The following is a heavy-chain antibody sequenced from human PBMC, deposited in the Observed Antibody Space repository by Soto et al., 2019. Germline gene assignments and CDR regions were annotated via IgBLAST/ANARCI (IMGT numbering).Heavy chain of an antibody. CDR1: GFTYSSYA. J-gene: IGHJ4*02. Sequence: GGSLRLSCAASGFTYSSYAMSWVRQAPGKGLEWVSAISGSGGSTYYADSVKGRFTISRDNSKNTLYLQMNSLRAEDTAVYYCAKKELELWSVDYWGQGTLVTVSS. CDR2: ISGSGGST. D-gene: IGHD1-7*01. CDR3: AKKELELWSVDY. V-gene: IGHV3-23*01.